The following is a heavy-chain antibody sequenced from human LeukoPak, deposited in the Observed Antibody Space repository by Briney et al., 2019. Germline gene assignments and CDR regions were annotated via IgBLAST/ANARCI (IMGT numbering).Heavy chain of an antibody. D-gene: IGHD3-22*01. Sequence: GGSLRLSCAASGFILTNYWMSWVRQAPGKGLEWVANIKQDESEKYYVDSVKGRFTISRDNAKNSVYLQMNSLRVEDTAVYYCARDRALYDRSGYYYTEDDYWGQGTLVTVSS. CDR3: ARDRALYDRSGYYYTEDDY. V-gene: IGHV3-7*01. CDR2: IKQDESEK. J-gene: IGHJ4*02. CDR1: GFILTNYW.